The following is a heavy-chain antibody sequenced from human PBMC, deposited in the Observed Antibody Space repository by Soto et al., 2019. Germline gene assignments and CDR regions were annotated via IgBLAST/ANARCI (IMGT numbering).Heavy chain of an antibody. CDR3: ARDNYGDLSGPGYYYYGMDV. D-gene: IGHD4-17*01. CDR2: INPNSGGT. J-gene: IGHJ6*02. CDR1: GYTFTGYY. V-gene: IGHV1-2*04. Sequence: ASVKVSCKASGYTFTGYYMHWVRQAPGQGLEWMGWINPNSGGTNYAQKFQGWVTMTRDTSISTAYMELSRLRSDDTAVYYCARDNYGDLSGPGYYYYGMDVWGQGTTVTVSS.